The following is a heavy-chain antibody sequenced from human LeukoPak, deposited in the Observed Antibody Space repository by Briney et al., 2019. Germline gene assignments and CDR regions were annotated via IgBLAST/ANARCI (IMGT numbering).Heavy chain of an antibody. CDR1: GYTFTDYY. V-gene: IGHV1-2*02. CDR3: ARDLAFGEMVTNRGAFDI. D-gene: IGHD5-24*01. Sequence: ASVKVSCKASGYTFTDYYMHWVRPPPGRGLEGMGWINPNSGGTNYAQKFQGRVTMTRDTSISTAYMELSRLRSDDTAVYYCARDLAFGEMVTNRGAFDIWGQGTMVTVSS. J-gene: IGHJ3*02. CDR2: INPNSGGT.